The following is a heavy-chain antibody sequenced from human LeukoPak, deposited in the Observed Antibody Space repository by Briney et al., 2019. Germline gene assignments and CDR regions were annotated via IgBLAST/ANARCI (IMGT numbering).Heavy chain of an antibody. J-gene: IGHJ4*02. CDR2: MYGGGTT. CDR1: GFTVSNNY. D-gene: IGHD3-22*01. Sequence: GGSLRLSCAASGFTVSNNYMSWVRQAPGKGLEWVSVMYGGGTTYYADSVKGRFAISRDNAKNSLYLQMNSLRAEDTAVYYCARRGSGVVVITGYLFDYWGQGTLVTVSS. CDR3: ARRGSGVVVITGYLFDY. V-gene: IGHV3-53*01.